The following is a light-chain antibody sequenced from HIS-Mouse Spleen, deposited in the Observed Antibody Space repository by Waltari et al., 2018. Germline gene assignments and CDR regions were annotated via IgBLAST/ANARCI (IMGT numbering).Light chain of an antibody. CDR1: SSGVGSYNL. CDR3: CSYAGSSTFVVV. CDR2: EGS. J-gene: IGLJ2*01. Sequence: QSALTQPASVSGSPGQSITISCTGTSSGVGSYNLVSWYQQHPGKAPKLMIYEGSKRHSGVSTRFSGSKSGNTASLTISGLQAEDEADYYCCSYAGSSTFVVVFGGGTKLTVL. V-gene: IGLV2-23*03.